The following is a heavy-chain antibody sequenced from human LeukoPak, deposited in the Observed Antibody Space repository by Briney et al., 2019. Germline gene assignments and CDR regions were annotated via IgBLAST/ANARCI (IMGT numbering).Heavy chain of an antibody. CDR1: IGSISKYY. D-gene: IGHD5-18*01. Sequence: SETLSLTCTVSIGSISKYYWSWIRQPPGKGLEWIGYISYSGSTKYNPSLKSRVTMSVDTSKNQFSLNLSSVTAADTAMYYCARDSYNYGSGSLDYWGRGTLVTVSS. V-gene: IGHV4-59*01. CDR2: ISYSGST. J-gene: IGHJ4*02. CDR3: ARDSYNYGSGSLDY.